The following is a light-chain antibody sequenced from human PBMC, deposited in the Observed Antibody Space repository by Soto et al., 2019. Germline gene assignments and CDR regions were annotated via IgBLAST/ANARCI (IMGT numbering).Light chain of an antibody. V-gene: IGLV2-8*01. J-gene: IGLJ2*01. CDR2: DVT. CDR1: SSDVGGNKY. Sequence: QSALTQPPSASGSLGQSITIPCTGTSSDVGGNKYVSWYQQHPGKPPKLMIYDVTKRPSGVPDRFSGSKSGNTASLTVSGLQAEDEADYYCSSYAGKVSFGGGTKLTVL. CDR3: SSYAGKVS.